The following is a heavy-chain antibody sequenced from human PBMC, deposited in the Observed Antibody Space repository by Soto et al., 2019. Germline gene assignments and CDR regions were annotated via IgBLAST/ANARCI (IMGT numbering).Heavy chain of an antibody. CDR3: ARVGGAPLGAFDI. D-gene: IGHD1-26*01. CDR1: GGSITSYY. J-gene: IGHJ3*02. CDR2: IFYSGST. V-gene: IGHV4-59*01. Sequence: SETLSLTCTVSGGSITSYYWSWVRQPPGKGLEWIGYIFYSGSTNYNPSLTSRATLSVDTSRNQLSLKLTSVNAADTAVYYCARVGGAPLGAFDIWGQGTMVTVSS.